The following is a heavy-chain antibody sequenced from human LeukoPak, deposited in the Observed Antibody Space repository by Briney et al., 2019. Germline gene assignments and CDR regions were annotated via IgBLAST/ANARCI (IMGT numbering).Heavy chain of an antibody. CDR1: GYTFTGYY. V-gene: IGHV1-2*02. D-gene: IGHD5-18*01. CDR2: INPNSGGT. CDR3: ARSRTDTAMESV. J-gene: IGHJ6*04. Sequence: ASVKVSCKASGYTFTGYYMHWVRQAPGQGLEWMGWINPNSGGTNYAQKFQGRDTMTRDTSISTAYMELSRLRSDDTAVYYCARSRTDTAMESVWGKGTTVTVSS.